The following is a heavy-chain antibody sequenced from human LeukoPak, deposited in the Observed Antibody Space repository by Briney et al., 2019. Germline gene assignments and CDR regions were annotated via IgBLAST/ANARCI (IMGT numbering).Heavy chain of an antibody. CDR3: ARGLGYDFWSGYYDFDY. J-gene: IGHJ4*02. D-gene: IGHD3-3*01. CDR1: GYTFIDYY. CDR2: INPSSGGT. V-gene: IGHV1-2*06. Sequence: ASVKVSCKASGYTFIDYYMHWVRQAPGQGLEWMGRINPSSGGTNYAQKFQGRVTMTRDTSISTAYMELRSLRSDDTAVYYCARGLGYDFWSGYYDFDYWGQGTLVTVSS.